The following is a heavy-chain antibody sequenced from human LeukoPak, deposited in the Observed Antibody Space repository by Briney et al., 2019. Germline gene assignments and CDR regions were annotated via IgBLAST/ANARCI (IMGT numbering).Heavy chain of an antibody. J-gene: IGHJ4*02. D-gene: IGHD3-22*01. CDR3: ARHSNYYASSGYVTPNSFYY. CDR1: GGSISSSGYY. Sequence: PSETLSLTCTVSGGSISSSGYYWGWIRQPPGKGLEWIGTIYYSGSTYYNPSRKSRVTISVDTSKNQFSLRLSSVTAADTAVYCCARHSNYYASSGYVTPNSFYYWGQGTLVTVSS. V-gene: IGHV4-39*01. CDR2: IYYSGST.